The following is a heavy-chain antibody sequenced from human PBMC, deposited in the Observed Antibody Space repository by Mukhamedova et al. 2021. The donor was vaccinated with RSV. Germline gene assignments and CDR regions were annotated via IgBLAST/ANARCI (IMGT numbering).Heavy chain of an antibody. Sequence: GFNFSNYGMHWARQAPGKGLEWVAFIRYDASDKFYADSLKDRFTISRDNSRNTVFLQMDSLRKEDTAVYYCAVGGGTQFWGQGPLV. J-gene: IGHJ1*01. V-gene: IGHV3-30*02. CDR3: AVGGGTQF. D-gene: IGHD3-16*01. CDR1: GFNFSNYG. CDR2: IRYDASDK.